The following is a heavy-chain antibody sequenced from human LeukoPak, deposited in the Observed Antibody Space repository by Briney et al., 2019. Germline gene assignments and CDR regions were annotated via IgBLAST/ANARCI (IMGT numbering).Heavy chain of an antibody. CDR3: ARGSSTVTYQLDY. Sequence: KPSETLSLTCAVYGGSFSGYYWSWIRQPPGKWLEWIGEINHSGSTNYNPSLKSRVTISVDTSKNQFSLKLSSVTAADTAVYYCARGSSTVTYQLDYWGQGTLVTVSS. J-gene: IGHJ4*02. D-gene: IGHD4-17*01. CDR2: INHSGST. V-gene: IGHV4-34*01. CDR1: GGSFSGYY.